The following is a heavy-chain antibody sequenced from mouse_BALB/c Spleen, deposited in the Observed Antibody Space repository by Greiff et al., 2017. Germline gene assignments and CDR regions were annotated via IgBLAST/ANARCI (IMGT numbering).Heavy chain of an antibody. Sequence: EVKVEESGGGLVQPGGSLRLSCATSGFTFTDYYMSWVRQPPGKALEWLGFIRNKANGYTTEYSASVKGRFTISRDNSQSILYLQMNTLRAEDSATYYCARVLYYGSSYYFDYWGQGTTLTVSS. J-gene: IGHJ2*01. CDR2: IRNKANGYTT. CDR1: GFTFTDYY. D-gene: IGHD1-1*01. CDR3: ARVLYYGSSYYFDY. V-gene: IGHV7-3*02.